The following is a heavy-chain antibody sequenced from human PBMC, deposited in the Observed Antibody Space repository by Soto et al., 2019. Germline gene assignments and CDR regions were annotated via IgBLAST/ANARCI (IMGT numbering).Heavy chain of an antibody. D-gene: IGHD4-17*01. CDR1: GGSISRYY. CDR3: ARGYGDYVLDY. J-gene: IGHJ4*02. CDR2: IYYSGST. Sequence: SETLSLTCTVSGGSISRYYWSWIRQPPGKGLEWIGYIYYSGSTNYNPSLKSRVTISVDTSKNQYSLKLSSVTAADTAVYYCARGYGDYVLDYWGQGTPVTVSS. V-gene: IGHV4-59*08.